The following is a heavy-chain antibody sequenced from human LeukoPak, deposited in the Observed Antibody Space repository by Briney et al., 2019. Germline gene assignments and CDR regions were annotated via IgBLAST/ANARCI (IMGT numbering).Heavy chain of an antibody. V-gene: IGHV3-30-3*01. CDR2: IPYDGSNK. CDR3: ARDGRTRFLEWLGHNWFDP. Sequence: GRSLRLFCAASGFTFSSYAMHWVRQAPGKGLEWVAVIPYDGSNKYYADSVKGRFTISRDNSKNTLYLQMNSLRAEDTAVYYCARDGRTRFLEWLGHNWFDPWGQGTLVTVSS. D-gene: IGHD3-3*01. J-gene: IGHJ5*02. CDR1: GFTFSSYA.